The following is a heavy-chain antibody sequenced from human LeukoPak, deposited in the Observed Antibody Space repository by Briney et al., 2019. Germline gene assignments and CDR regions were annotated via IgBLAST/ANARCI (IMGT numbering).Heavy chain of an antibody. J-gene: IGHJ3*02. CDR3: ARDRISYYDRDAFDI. CDR2: IYYSGSI. V-gene: IGHV4-59*01. Sequence: SETLSLTCTVSGGSITGYYWSWIRQPPGKGLEWIGYIYYSGSINYNPSLKSRVTISVDTSKNHFSLKLTSVTAADTAVYYCARDRISYYDRDAFDIWGQGTMLTVSS. CDR1: GGSITGYY. D-gene: IGHD3-22*01.